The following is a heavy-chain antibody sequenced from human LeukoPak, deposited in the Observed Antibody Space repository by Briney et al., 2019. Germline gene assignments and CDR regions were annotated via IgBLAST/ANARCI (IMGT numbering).Heavy chain of an antibody. D-gene: IGHD3-10*01. V-gene: IGHV3-23*01. CDR1: GFTFSSYA. Sequence: GGSLRLSCAASGFTFSSYAMSWVRQAPGKGLKWVSAISGSGGSTYYADSVKGRFTISRDNSKNTLYLQMNSLRAEDTAVYYCAKGKSAMVRGVIITYLVYWGQGTLVTVSS. CDR2: ISGSGGST. J-gene: IGHJ4*02. CDR3: AKGKSAMVRGVIITYLVY.